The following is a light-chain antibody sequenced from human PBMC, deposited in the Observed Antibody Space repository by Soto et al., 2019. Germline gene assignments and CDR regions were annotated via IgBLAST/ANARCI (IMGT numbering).Light chain of an antibody. CDR3: QQYNSPAT. Sequence: DIQMTQXPXTLSASVGDRVTITCRASQSISRWLAWYQQKPGKAPKVLIYDASSLESGVPSRFSXXXXXXXXXLTISSLQPEDVATYYCQQYNSPATFGQGTKLEIK. J-gene: IGKJ2*01. V-gene: IGKV1-5*01. CDR2: DAS. CDR1: QSISRW.